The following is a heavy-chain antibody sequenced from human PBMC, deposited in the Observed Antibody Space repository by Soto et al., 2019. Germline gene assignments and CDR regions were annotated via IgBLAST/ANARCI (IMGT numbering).Heavy chain of an antibody. CDR1: GGTFSSYA. CDR3: ARDRCSSTSCYLPAFWFDP. D-gene: IGHD2-2*01. CDR2: IIPIFGTA. J-gene: IGHJ5*02. Sequence: GASVKVSCKSSGGTFSSYAISWVRQATGQGLEWMGGIIPIFGTANYAQKFQGRVTITADESTSTAYMELSSLRSEDTAVYYCARDRCSSTSCYLPAFWFDPWGQGTLVTVSS. V-gene: IGHV1-69*13.